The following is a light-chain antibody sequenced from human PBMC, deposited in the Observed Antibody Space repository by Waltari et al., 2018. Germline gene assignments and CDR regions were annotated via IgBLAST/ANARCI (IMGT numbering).Light chain of an antibody. J-gene: IGLJ2*01. V-gene: IGLV2-14*01. CDR3: SSYTSSSTYVV. CDR1: TSDVGGYNY. Sequence: QSALTQPASVSGSPGRSITISCTGTTSDVGGYNYVSWYQQHPGKSPKPLIYDGSKRPVGFSSRCSGSKSGSPASRTISGLQAEDEADYYCSSYTSSSTYVVFGGGTKLTVL. CDR2: DGS.